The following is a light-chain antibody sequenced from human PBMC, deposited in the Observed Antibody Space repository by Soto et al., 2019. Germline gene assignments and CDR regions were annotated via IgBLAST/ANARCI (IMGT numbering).Light chain of an antibody. V-gene: IGKV1-17*01. J-gene: IGKJ1*01. CDR2: AAS. CDR3: LQHNSYPQT. Sequence: DIPMSQSPSSVSASVGDRDTITCRASQGIRNDLVWYQQKPGKAPKRLIYAASSLQGGVPSRFSGSGSGTEFTLTISSLQPEDFATYYCLQHNSYPQTLGQGTKVDIK. CDR1: QGIRND.